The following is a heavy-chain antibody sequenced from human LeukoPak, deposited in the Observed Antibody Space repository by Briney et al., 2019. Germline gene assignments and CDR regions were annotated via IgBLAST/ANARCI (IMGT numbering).Heavy chain of an antibody. CDR2: ISWNSGSI. CDR1: GLKFDDYA. CDR3: AKTPGRSGWLDDAFDI. J-gene: IGHJ3*02. D-gene: IGHD6-19*01. V-gene: IGHV3-9*01. Sequence: PGGSLRLSCAASGLKFDDYAMHWVRQAPGKGLEWVSGISWNSGSINYADSVKGRFTISRDNAKNSLHLQMNSLRAEDTAMYYCAKTPGRSGWLDDAFDIWGQGTTVTVSS.